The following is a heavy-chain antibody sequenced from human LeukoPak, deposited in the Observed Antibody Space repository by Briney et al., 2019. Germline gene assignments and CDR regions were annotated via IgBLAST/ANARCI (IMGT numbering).Heavy chain of an antibody. CDR1: GGSISSYY. CDR3: ARGQRYYYDSSGPYYFDY. D-gene: IGHD3-22*01. V-gene: IGHV4-59*01. CDR2: IYYSGST. J-gene: IGHJ4*02. Sequence: SETLSLTCTVSGGSISSYYWSWIRQAPGKGLEWIGYIYYSGSTNYNPSLKSRVTISVDTSKNQFSLKLSSVTAADTAVYYCARGQRYYYDSSGPYYFDYWGQGTLVTVSS.